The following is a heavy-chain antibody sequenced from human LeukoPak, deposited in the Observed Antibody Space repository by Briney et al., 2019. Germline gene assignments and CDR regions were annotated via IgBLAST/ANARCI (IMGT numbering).Heavy chain of an antibody. V-gene: IGHV3-23*01. CDR1: GFPFSSYA. J-gene: IGHJ4*02. CDR3: VRSLDY. CDR2: IAGSDGFT. Sequence: GGSLRLSCAASGFPFSSYAMNWVRQAPGKGLEWVSVIAGSDGFTQYADSVKGRFTISRDDSKNTVYLQMNRLRVEDTALYYCVRSLDYWGQGTLVTVSS.